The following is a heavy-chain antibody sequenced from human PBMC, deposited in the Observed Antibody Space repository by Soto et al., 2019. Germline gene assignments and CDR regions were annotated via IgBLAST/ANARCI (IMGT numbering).Heavy chain of an antibody. D-gene: IGHD6-25*01. J-gene: IGHJ5*02. CDR1: GASISSTSYF. CDR2: FDLSEST. V-gene: IGHV4-39*01. Sequence: QLQLQESGPGLVKPSETLSLTCTVSGASISSTSYFWVWILQPTGKGLKWVGSFDLSESTHYTPSLNSRVTISVDTSKNQFSLRLTSLTAADTAVYYCASGNSGAYRAWFDPWGQGTLVTVSS. CDR3: ASGNSGAYRAWFDP.